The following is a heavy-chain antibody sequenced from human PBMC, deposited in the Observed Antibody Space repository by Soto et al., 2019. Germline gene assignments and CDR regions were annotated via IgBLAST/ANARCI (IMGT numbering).Heavy chain of an antibody. CDR1: GFIFRSYG. CDR3: AKDTYYHDSSGYYTFDY. V-gene: IGHV3-30*18. D-gene: IGHD3-22*01. CDR2: ISYDGSNK. Sequence: QVQLVESGGGVVQPGRSLRLSCAASGFIFRSYGMHWVRQAPGKGLEWVAAISYDGSNKFYVDPVKGRFTISRDNSKNTXDLQMNSLRVEDTAVFYCAKDTYYHDSSGYYTFDYWGQGTLVTVSS. J-gene: IGHJ4*02.